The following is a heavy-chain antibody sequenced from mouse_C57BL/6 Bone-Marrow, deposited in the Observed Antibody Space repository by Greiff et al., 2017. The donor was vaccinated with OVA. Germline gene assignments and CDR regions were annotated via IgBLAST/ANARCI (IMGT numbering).Heavy chain of an antibody. CDR2: IRSKSSNYAT. CDR1: GFTFNTYA. Sequence: EVMLVESGGGLVQPKGSLKLSCAASGFTFNTYAMHWARQAPGKGLEWVARIRSKSSNYATYYADSVKDRFTISRDDSQSMLYLQMNNLKTEDTAMYYCVRDITTARYFDVWGTGTTVTVSS. CDR3: VRDITTARYFDV. V-gene: IGHV10-3*01. D-gene: IGHD1-1*01. J-gene: IGHJ1*03.